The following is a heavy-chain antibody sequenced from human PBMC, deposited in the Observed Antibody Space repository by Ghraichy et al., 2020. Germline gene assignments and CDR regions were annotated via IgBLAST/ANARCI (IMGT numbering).Heavy chain of an antibody. CDR2: INPSGGST. J-gene: IGHJ6*02. V-gene: IGHV1-46*01. D-gene: IGHD3-3*01. Sequence: ASVKVSCKASGYTFTSSYTHWMRQAPVPGLEWMGIINPSGGSTSYAQKFQGRVTMTRDTSTSTVYMELSSLRSEDTAVYYCVFYGMDVWGQGTTVTVSS. CDR3: VFYGMDV. CDR1: GYTFTSSY.